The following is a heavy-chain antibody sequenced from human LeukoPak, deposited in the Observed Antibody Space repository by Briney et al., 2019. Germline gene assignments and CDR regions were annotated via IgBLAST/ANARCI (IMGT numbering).Heavy chain of an antibody. J-gene: IGHJ5*02. V-gene: IGHV3-74*01. CDR3: AKSDWFDP. Sequence: GGSLRLSCVASGFTFSNYWMHWVRQAPGKGLVWVSRIKNDGSITSYAESVKGRFTISRDSAKNTLYLQMNSLRAEDTAVYYCAKSDWFDPWGQGTLVTVSS. CDR1: GFTFSNYW. CDR2: IKNDGSIT.